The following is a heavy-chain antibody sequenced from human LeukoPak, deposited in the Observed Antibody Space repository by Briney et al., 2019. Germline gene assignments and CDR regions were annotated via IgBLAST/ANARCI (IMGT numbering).Heavy chain of an antibody. CDR3: ARDLSSSYYYVFDY. D-gene: IGHD3-22*01. Sequence: GASVKVSRKASGYTFTSFGISWVRQAPGQGLEWMGWISAYNGNTIYAQMLQGRVTMTTDTSTSTAYMELRSLRSDDTAVYYCARDLSSSYYYVFDYWGQGTLVTVSS. CDR1: GYTFTSFG. V-gene: IGHV1-18*01. J-gene: IGHJ4*02. CDR2: ISAYNGNT.